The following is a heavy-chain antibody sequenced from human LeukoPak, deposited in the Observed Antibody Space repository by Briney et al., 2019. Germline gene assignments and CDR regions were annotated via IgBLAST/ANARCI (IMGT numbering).Heavy chain of an antibody. D-gene: IGHD2-2*01. CDR3: AREGFQVPAAKVGPYYYYYMDV. CDR1: GFTFSSYG. Sequence: PGGSLRLSCAASGFTFSSYGMHWVRQAPGKGLEWVAFIRYDGSKKYYADSVKGRFTISRDNSKNTLYLQMNSLRAEDTAVYYCAREGFQVPAAKVGPYYYYYMDVWGKGTTVTVSS. CDR2: IRYDGSKK. J-gene: IGHJ6*03. V-gene: IGHV3-30*02.